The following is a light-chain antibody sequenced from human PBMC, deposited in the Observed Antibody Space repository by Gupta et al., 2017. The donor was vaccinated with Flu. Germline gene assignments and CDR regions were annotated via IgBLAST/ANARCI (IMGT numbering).Light chain of an antibody. CDR1: QSLLHSNGYNY. Sequence: DIVMTQSPLSLPVTPGEPASISCRSSQSLLHSNGYNYLAWYVLKPGQSPQLLIYLGSNRASGVPDRFSGSGSGTDFTLKISGVEAEDVGIYYCMQALQAPRTFGQGTKVEIK. CDR3: MQALQAPRT. J-gene: IGKJ1*01. V-gene: IGKV2-28*01. CDR2: LGS.